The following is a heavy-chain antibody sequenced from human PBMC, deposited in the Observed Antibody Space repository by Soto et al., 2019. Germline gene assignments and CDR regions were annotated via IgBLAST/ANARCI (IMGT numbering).Heavy chain of an antibody. D-gene: IGHD2-21*01. J-gene: IGHJ6*02. CDR3: AKLSNLYYSAMDV. Sequence: PSETLSLTCTVSGGSITTSYYWGWIRQPPGKGLEWIGSIHYGGNTYYNPSLKSRVTISVDTSKNQFSLKLSSVTAADTAVYYCAKLSNLYYSAMDVWGQGTTVTVSS. CDR2: IHYGGNT. V-gene: IGHV4-39*01. CDR1: GGSITTSYY.